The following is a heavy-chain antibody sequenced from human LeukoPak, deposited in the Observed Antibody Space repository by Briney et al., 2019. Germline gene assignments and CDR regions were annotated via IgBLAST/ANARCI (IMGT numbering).Heavy chain of an antibody. Sequence: PGGSLRLSCAGSGFTFSSYAMSWVRQAPGKGLEWVSAISGSGGSTYYADSVKGRFTISRDNSKNTLYLQMNSLRAEDTAVYYCATARAGTILVPDYWGQGTLVTVSS. CDR2: ISGSGGST. V-gene: IGHV3-23*01. CDR3: ATARAGTILVPDY. J-gene: IGHJ4*02. CDR1: GFTFSSYA. D-gene: IGHD6-19*01.